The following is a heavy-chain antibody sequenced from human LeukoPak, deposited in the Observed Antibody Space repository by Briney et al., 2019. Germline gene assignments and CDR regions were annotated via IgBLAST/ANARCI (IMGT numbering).Heavy chain of an antibody. CDR1: GFTFSSYA. D-gene: IGHD6-19*01. CDR2: IYYSGST. J-gene: IGHJ4*02. Sequence: PGGSLRLSCAASGFTFSSYAMSWVRQPPGKGLEWVGSIYYSGSTYYNPSLKSRVTISVDTSKNQFSLKLSSVTAADTAVYYCARHVGSSAWYGGFGYWGQGTLVTVSS. CDR3: ARHVGSSAWYGGFGY. V-gene: IGHV4-39*01.